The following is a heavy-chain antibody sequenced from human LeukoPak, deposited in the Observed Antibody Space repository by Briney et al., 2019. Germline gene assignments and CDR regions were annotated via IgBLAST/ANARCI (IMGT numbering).Heavy chain of an antibody. J-gene: IGHJ4*02. D-gene: IGHD3-10*01. CDR3: ARVPSPSRGVIDY. CDR2: IIPILGIA. V-gene: IGHV1-69*04. Sequence: SVKVSCKASGGTFSSYAISWVRQAPGQGLEWMGRIIPILGIANYAQKFQGRVTITADKSTSTAYMELSSLRSEDTAVYYCARVPSPSRGVIDYWGQGTLVTVSS. CDR1: GGTFSSYA.